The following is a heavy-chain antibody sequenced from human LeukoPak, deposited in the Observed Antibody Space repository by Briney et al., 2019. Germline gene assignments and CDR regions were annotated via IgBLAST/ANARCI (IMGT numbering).Heavy chain of an antibody. CDR3: ARAPPHYYDSSPIDY. D-gene: IGHD3-22*01. V-gene: IGHV1-2*02. CDR2: INPNSGGT. J-gene: IGHJ4*02. CDR1: GYTFTGYY. Sequence: ASVEVSCKASGYTFTGYYMHWVRQAPGQGLEWMGWINPNSGGTNYAQKYQGRVTMTRDTSISTAYMELSRLRSDDTAVYYCARAPPHYYDSSPIDYWGQGTLVTVSS.